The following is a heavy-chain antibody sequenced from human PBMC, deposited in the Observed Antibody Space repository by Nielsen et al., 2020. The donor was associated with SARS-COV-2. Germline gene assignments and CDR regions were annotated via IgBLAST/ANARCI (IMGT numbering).Heavy chain of an antibody. CDR2: INPYSGGT. Sequence: SVTVSRMPSGYTFTDYYILRVRQAPGQRLEWMGGINPYSGGTNYAQKFQGTVTMTRDASISTVYMELTSDDTAVYYCARARATIFGLVMSYGMDVWGQGTTVAVSS. J-gene: IGHJ6*02. D-gene: IGHD3/OR15-3a*01. CDR3: ARARATIFGLVMSYGMDV. V-gene: IGHV1-2*02. CDR1: GYTFTDYY.